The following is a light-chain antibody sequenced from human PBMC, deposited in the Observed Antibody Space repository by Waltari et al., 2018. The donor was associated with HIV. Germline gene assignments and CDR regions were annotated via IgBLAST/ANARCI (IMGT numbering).Light chain of an antibody. J-gene: IGKJ2*01. CDR3: QQYNYWPPYT. V-gene: IGKV3-15*01. CDR2: GAS. CDR1: QTVISN. Sequence: EIVMTQSPATLSVSPGERATLSCRASQTVISNLAWYQQKPGQAPRLLVYGASARAAGVPARFTGSGSGTEFTLTISTMQSEDVAVYYCQQYNYWPPYTFGQGTKLEIK.